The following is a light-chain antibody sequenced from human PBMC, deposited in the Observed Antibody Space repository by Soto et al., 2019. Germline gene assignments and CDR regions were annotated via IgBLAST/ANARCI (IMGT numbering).Light chain of an antibody. CDR2: GAS. Sequence: EFVLTQSPGTLSLSPGERATLSCRASQSISSSYLAWYQQKRAQAPRLLIYGASSRATGIPDRFSGSGSGTDFTLTISRLEPEDFAVFYCQQYGSSPITFGQGTRLEIK. J-gene: IGKJ5*01. CDR1: QSISSSY. CDR3: QQYGSSPIT. V-gene: IGKV3-20*01.